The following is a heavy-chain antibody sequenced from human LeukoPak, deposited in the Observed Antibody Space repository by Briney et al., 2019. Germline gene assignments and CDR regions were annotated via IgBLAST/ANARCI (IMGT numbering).Heavy chain of an antibody. CDR1: GFTFDDYA. V-gene: IGHV3-9*03. D-gene: IGHD5-18*01. CDR2: ISWNSGSI. J-gene: IGHJ4*02. CDR3: AKDQGSYGPPSFDY. Sequence: GGSLRLSCAASGFTFDDYAMHWVRQAPGKGLEWASGISWNSGSIGYADSVKGRFTISRDNAKNSLYLQMNSLRAEDMALYYCAKDQGSYGPPSFDYWGQGTLVTVSS.